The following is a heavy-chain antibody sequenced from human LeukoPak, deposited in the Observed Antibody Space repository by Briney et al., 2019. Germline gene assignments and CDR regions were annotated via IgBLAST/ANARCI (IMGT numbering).Heavy chain of an antibody. CDR3: ARSAYGSGTYSGTYYNFNGY. CDR1: GFTISSYA. D-gene: IGHD3-10*01. J-gene: IGHJ4*02. Sequence: GGSLRLSCAGSGFTISSYAMSWVRQAPGKGLEWVSAISGSGGSTYYADSVKGRFTISRDISKNALYLQMNSLRAEDTAVYYCARSAYGSGTYSGTYYNFNGYWGQGTLVTVSS. V-gene: IGHV3-23*01. CDR2: ISGSGGST.